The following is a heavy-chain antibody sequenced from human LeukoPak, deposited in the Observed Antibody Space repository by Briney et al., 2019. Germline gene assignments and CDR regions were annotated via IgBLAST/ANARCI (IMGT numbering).Heavy chain of an antibody. CDR1: GFTLSDYY. CDR3: ARDRGYGSGSYHSRRAAFDI. CDR2: ISISGSTI. D-gene: IGHD3-10*01. Sequence: GGSLRLSCAASGFTLSDYYMSWLRQAPGKGLEGVSYISISGSTIYYVDSVKGRFTISRDNAKNSLYLQMNSLRAEDTAVYYCARDRGYGSGSYHSRRAAFDIWRQGTMVTVSS. J-gene: IGHJ3*02. V-gene: IGHV3-11*01.